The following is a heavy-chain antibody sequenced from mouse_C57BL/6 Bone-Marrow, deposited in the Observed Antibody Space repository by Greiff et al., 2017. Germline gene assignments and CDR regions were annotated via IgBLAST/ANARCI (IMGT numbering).Heavy chain of an antibody. J-gene: IGHJ4*01. V-gene: IGHV1-55*01. D-gene: IGHD2-1*01. Sequence: QVQLQQPGAELVKPGASVKMSCKASGYTFTSYWITWVKQRPGQGLEWIGDIYPGSGSTNYNEKFKSKATLTVDTSSSTAYMQLSSLTSEDSAVYSCARGHGNCVRYAKDYWGQGTSVTVSS. CDR1: GYTFTSYW. CDR2: IYPGSGST. CDR3: ARGHGNCVRYAKDY.